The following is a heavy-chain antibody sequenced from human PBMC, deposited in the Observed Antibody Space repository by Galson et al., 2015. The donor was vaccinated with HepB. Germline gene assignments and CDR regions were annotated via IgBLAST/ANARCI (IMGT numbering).Heavy chain of an antibody. Sequence: SLRLSCAASRFTFDDYAMHWVRQAPGKGLEWVSGISWNSGSIGYADSVKGRFTISRDNAKNSLYLQMNSLRAEDTALYYCAKSSMVRGGTYYYYGLDVWGQGTTVTVSS. CDR3: AKSSMVRGGTYYYYGLDV. J-gene: IGHJ6*02. CDR2: ISWNSGSI. CDR1: RFTFDDYA. V-gene: IGHV3-9*01. D-gene: IGHD3-10*01.